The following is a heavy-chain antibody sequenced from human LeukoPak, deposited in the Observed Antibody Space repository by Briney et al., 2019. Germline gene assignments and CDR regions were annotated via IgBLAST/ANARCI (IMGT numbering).Heavy chain of an antibody. D-gene: IGHD4-23*01. CDR3: AREGVSTVVTPAAFGI. V-gene: IGHV4-34*01. CDR1: GGSFSGYY. Sequence: TSETLSLTCAVYGGSFSGYYWSWIRQPPGKGLEWIGEINHSGSTNYNPSLKSRVTISVDTSKNQFSLKLSSVTAADTAVYYCAREGVSTVVTPAAFGIWGQGTMVTVSS. J-gene: IGHJ3*02. CDR2: INHSGST.